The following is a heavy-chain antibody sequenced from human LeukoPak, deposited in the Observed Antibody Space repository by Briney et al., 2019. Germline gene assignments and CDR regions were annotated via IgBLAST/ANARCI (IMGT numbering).Heavy chain of an antibody. CDR1: GGTFISYA. CDR3: ARAGGIAAAGTYYYYYYYMDV. CDR2: IIPIFGTA. V-gene: IGHV1-69*01. D-gene: IGHD6-13*01. Sequence: SVKVSCKASGGTFISYAISWVRQAPGQGLEWMGGIIPIFGTANYAQKFQGRVTITEDESTSTAYMELSSLRSEDTAVYYCARAGGIAAAGTYYYYYYYMDVWGEGTTVTVSS. J-gene: IGHJ6*03.